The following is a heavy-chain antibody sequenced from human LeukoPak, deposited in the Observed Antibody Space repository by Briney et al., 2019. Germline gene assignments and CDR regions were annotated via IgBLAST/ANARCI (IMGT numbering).Heavy chain of an antibody. CDR2: IYYSGST. CDR1: GGSISSSSYY. D-gene: IGHD3-3*01. J-gene: IGHJ4*02. CDR3: ARDPNLFRTPQTLRPTKPRGLDY. V-gene: IGHV4-39*07. Sequence: SETLSLTCTVSGGSISSSSYYWGWIRQPPGKGLEWIGSIYYSGSTYYNPSLKSRVTISVDTSKNQFSLKLSSVTAADTAVYYCARDPNLFRTPQTLRPTKPRGLDYWGQGTLVTVSS.